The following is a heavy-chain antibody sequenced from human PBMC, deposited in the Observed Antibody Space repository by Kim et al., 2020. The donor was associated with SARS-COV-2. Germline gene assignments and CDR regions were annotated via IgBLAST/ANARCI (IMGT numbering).Heavy chain of an antibody. CDR2: ST. Sequence: STNYNPSLKSRVTRSVDTSKNQFSRKLSSGTAADTAVYYCARGSGRWFDPWGQGTLVTVSS. J-gene: IGHJ5*02. V-gene: IGHV4-34*01. CDR3: ARGSGRWFDP. D-gene: IGHD3-10*01.